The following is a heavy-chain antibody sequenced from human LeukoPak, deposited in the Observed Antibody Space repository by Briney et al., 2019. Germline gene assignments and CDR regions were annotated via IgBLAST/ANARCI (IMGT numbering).Heavy chain of an antibody. CDR3: ARIERFWFDP. V-gene: IGHV4-31*03. J-gene: IGHJ5*02. CDR1: GGSISSGGYY. CDR2: IYYSGST. D-gene: IGHD6-25*01. Sequence: KPSETLSLTCTVSGGSISSGGYYWSWIRQHPGKGLEWIGYIYYSGSTYYNPSLKSRVTISVDTSKNQFSLKLSSVTAADTALYYCARIERFWFDPWGQGTLVTVSS.